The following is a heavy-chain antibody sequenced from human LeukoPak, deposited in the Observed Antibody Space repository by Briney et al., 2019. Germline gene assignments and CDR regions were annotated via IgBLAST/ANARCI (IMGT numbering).Heavy chain of an antibody. Sequence: ASVKVSCKASGYTFTSYYMHWVRQAPGQPLEWMRVINPSGGSTRFAQKFLGRVTMTRDMSTSTVYMDLSSLRSEDTAVYFCAREGVGGSYLGYWGQGTLVTVSS. J-gene: IGHJ4*02. CDR2: INPSGGST. CDR3: AREGVGGSYLGY. V-gene: IGHV1-46*01. CDR1: GYTFTSYY. D-gene: IGHD1-26*01.